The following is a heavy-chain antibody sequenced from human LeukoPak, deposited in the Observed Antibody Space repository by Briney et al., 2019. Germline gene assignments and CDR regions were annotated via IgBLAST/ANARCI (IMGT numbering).Heavy chain of an antibody. D-gene: IGHD2-15*01. CDR3: AKAPVGHCSGAFCYHFDS. CDR2: ISGSNPGT. V-gene: IGHV3-23*01. J-gene: IGHJ4*02. CDR1: GFTFSTYA. Sequence: GGSLRLSCAASGFTFSTYAMSWVRQTPGKGLEWVAAISGSNPGTYHANSVKGRFTISRDNSKNTLHLQMSGLRAEDTARYYYAKAPVGHCSGAFCYHFDSWGQGTLVTVSS.